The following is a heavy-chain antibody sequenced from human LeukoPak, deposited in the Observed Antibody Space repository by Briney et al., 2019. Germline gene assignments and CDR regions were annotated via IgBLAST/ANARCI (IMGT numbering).Heavy chain of an antibody. Sequence: GGSLRLSCAASGFNFSDYYMSWSRQAPGKGLEWVSYISSSGSTIYEADSVKGRFTISRDNAKNSLYLQMNSLRAEDTAVYYCARLRYYYDSSGYRHNWFDPWGQGTLLTDSS. CDR3: ARLRYYYDSSGYRHNWFDP. D-gene: IGHD3-22*01. J-gene: IGHJ5*02. CDR2: ISSSGSTI. CDR1: GFNFSDYY. V-gene: IGHV3-11*01.